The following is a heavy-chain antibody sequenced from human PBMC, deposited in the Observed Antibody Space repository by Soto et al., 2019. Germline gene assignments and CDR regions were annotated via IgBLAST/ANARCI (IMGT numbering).Heavy chain of an antibody. D-gene: IGHD1-20*01. CDR1: GFTFSSYA. Sequence: GGSLRLSCAASGFTFSSYAMHWVRQAPGKGLEWVAVISYDGSNKYYADSVKGRFTISRDNSKNTLYLQMNSLRAEDTAVYYCAKPKYNWNYVDYWGQGTLVTVSS. CDR2: ISYDGSNK. V-gene: IGHV3-30-3*02. J-gene: IGHJ4*02. CDR3: AKPKYNWNYVDY.